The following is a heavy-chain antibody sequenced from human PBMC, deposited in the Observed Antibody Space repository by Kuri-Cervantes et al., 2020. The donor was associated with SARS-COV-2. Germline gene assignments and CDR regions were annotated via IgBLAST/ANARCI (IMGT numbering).Heavy chain of an antibody. CDR3: ARDGGPQWLVHPLDY. CDR1: GFTFSSYS. V-gene: IGHV3-21*01. D-gene: IGHD6-19*01. Sequence: ETLSLTCAASGFTFSSYSMNWARQAPGKGLEWVSSISSSSSYIYYADSVKGRFTISRDNAKNSLYLQMNSLRAEDTAVYYCARDGGPQWLVHPLDYWGQGTLVTVSS. CDR2: ISSSSSYI. J-gene: IGHJ4*02.